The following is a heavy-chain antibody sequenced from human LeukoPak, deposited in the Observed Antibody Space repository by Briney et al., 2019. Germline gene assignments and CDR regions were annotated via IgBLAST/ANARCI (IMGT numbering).Heavy chain of an antibody. CDR3: ARPQGGYGDPYFDY. CDR1: GYTFTGYY. V-gene: IGHV1-2*02. CDR2: INPNSGGT. Sequence: ASVKVSCKASGYTFTGYYMHWVRQVPGQGLEWMGWINPNSGGTNYAQKFQGRVTMTRDTSISTAYMELSRLRSDDTAVYYCARPQGGYGDPYFDYWGQRTLVTVSS. J-gene: IGHJ4*02. D-gene: IGHD4-17*01.